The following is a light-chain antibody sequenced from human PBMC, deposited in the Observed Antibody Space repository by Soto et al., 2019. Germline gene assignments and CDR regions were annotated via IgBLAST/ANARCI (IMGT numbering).Light chain of an antibody. CDR1: QSVSSSY. Sequence: EIVLTQSPGTLSLSPGERATLSCRASQSVSSSYLAWYQQKPGQAPRLLIYGASSRATDIPDRFSGSGSGTDFTLTISRLEPEDFAVYYCHQYDSSRGTFGQGTKVDIK. CDR3: HQYDSSRGT. V-gene: IGKV3-20*01. CDR2: GAS. J-gene: IGKJ1*01.